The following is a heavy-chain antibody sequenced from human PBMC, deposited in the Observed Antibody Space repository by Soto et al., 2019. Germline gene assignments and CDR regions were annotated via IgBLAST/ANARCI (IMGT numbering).Heavy chain of an antibody. V-gene: IGHV1-3*04. CDR2: INTGNGNT. J-gene: IGHJ6*02. CDR3: ARGERVYDYYYGMDV. D-gene: IGHD6-13*01. Sequence: ASLKVSCKASGYKLTTYAMPWVRQAPGQRPEWMGWINTGNGNTKYSPKFQGRVTITRDTSASTAYMELSSLKTEDTDVYYCARGERVYDYYYGMDVWGQGSTVTVSS. CDR1: GYKLTTYA.